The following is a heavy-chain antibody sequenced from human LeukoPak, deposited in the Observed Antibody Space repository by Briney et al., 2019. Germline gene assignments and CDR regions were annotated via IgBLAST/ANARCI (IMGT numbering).Heavy chain of an antibody. CDR1: GFTFSSYW. CDR3: ARVVRGVIDY. J-gene: IGHJ4*02. CDR2: IYSGGST. D-gene: IGHD3-10*01. V-gene: IGHV3-66*01. Sequence: PGGSLRLSCAASGFTFSSYWMHWVRQAPGKGLEWVSVIYSGGSTYYADSVKGRFTISRDNSKNTLYLQMNSLRAEDTAVYYCARVVRGVIDYWGQGTLVTVSS.